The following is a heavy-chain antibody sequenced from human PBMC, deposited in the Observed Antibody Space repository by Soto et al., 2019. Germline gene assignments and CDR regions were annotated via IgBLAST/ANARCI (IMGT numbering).Heavy chain of an antibody. CDR2: INPHRGDT. CDR3: ARGRTVNFYGMDV. D-gene: IGHD4-17*01. J-gene: IGHJ6*02. Sequence: QVQLVQSGAEVKKPGASVKVSYVASGYTFTDHYIHWVRQAPGQGLEWMGWINPHRGDTIYAQKFQVRVTLTRDTSISTAYMELSRLRSDDTSVYYCARGRTVNFYGMDVWGQGTTVTVSS. CDR1: GYTFTDHY. V-gene: IGHV1-2*02.